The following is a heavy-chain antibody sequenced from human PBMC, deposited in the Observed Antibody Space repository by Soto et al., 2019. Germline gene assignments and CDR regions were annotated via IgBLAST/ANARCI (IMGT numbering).Heavy chain of an antibody. Sequence: SETLSLTCTVSGGSISSYYWSWIRQPPGKGLEWIGYIYYSGSTNYNPSLKSRVTISVDTSKNQFSLKLSSVTAADTAVYYCARDAENNWFDPWGQGTLVTVSS. CDR2: IYYSGST. CDR1: GGSISSYY. V-gene: IGHV4-59*01. J-gene: IGHJ5*02. CDR3: ARDAENNWFDP.